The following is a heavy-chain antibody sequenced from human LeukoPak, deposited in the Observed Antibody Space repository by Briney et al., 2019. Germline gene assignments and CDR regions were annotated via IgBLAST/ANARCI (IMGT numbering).Heavy chain of an antibody. CDR1: GGSISNYY. CDR3: TREPDTVTVGV. J-gene: IGHJ4*02. CDR2: ISYSGST. D-gene: IGHD4-17*01. Sequence: SETLSLTCTVYGGSISNYYWSWLRQPPGKGLEWIGYISYSGSTDYNPSLKSRVTISVDTSKNQFSLILTSVTAADTAVYYCTREPDTVTVGVWGQGALVTVSS. V-gene: IGHV4-59*01.